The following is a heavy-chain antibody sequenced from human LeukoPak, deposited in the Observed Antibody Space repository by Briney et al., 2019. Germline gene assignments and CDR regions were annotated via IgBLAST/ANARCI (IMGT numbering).Heavy chain of an antibody. J-gene: IGHJ4*02. V-gene: IGHV1-69*04. CDR3: ARDSSSWSYSDY. CDR1: GGTFSSYA. Sequence: ASVKVSCKASGGTFSSYAISWVRQAPGQGLEWMGRIIPILGIANYAQKFQGRVTITADKSTSTAYIELSSLRSEDTAVYYCARDSSSWSYSDYWGQGTLVTVSS. CDR2: IIPILGIA. D-gene: IGHD6-13*01.